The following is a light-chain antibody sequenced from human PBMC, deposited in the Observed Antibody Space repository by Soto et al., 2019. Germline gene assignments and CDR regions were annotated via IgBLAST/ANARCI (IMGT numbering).Light chain of an antibody. CDR2: DAS. J-gene: IGKJ4*01. CDR1: QSVSTY. V-gene: IGKV3-11*01. CDR3: LQRSNWPPLT. Sequence: EVVLTQSPATLSLSPGERATLSCRASQSVSTYLAWYQQKPGQAPRLLIYDASNRATGIPARFSGSGSGTDFTLTISSLEPEDVAIYYCLQRSNWPPLTFGGGTKVEI.